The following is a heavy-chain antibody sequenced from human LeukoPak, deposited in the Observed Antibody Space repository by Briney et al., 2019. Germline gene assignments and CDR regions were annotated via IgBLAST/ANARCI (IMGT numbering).Heavy chain of an antibody. CDR2: INPNSGGA. CDR1: GYTFTGYY. CDR3: AKVCPTRAAAGTGPSNPPHFDY. D-gene: IGHD6-13*01. Sequence: PAASVKVSCKASGYTFTGYYIHWVRQAPGQGLEWMGRINPNSGGADYAQKFQGRVSMTRDTSISTAYMELSSLRSDDTAVYHCAKVCPTRAAAGTGPSNPPHFDYWGQGTLVTVSS. J-gene: IGHJ4*02. V-gene: IGHV1-2*06.